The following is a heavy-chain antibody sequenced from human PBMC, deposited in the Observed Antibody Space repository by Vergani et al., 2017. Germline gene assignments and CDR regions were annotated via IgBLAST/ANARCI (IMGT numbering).Heavy chain of an antibody. CDR3: AREWNGGYVDYYYYMDV. CDR2: IYYSGNT. CDR1: GDSISSGGYY. V-gene: IGHV4-31*03. Sequence: QVQLQESGPGLVKPSQTLSLTCTVSGDSISSGGYYWSWIRQHPGKGLEWIGYIYYSGNTYYNPSLKSRLTISVDTSKNQFSLKLSSVTAADTAVYYCAREWNGGYVDYYYYMDVWGKGTTVTVSS. J-gene: IGHJ6*03. D-gene: IGHD5-12*01.